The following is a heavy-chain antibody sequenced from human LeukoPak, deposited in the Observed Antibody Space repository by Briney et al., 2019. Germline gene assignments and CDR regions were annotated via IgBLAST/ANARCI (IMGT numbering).Heavy chain of an antibody. D-gene: IGHD2-15*01. J-gene: IGHJ6*02. Sequence: QPGGSLRLSCAASGFTFSSYSMNWVRQAPGKGLEWVSYISSSSSTIYYADSVKGRFTISRDNAKNSLYLQMNSLRAEDTAVYYCAREDIVVVVAAYYYGMDVWGQGTTVTVSS. CDR2: ISSSSSTI. CDR1: GFTFSSYS. CDR3: AREDIVVVVAAYYYGMDV. V-gene: IGHV3-48*01.